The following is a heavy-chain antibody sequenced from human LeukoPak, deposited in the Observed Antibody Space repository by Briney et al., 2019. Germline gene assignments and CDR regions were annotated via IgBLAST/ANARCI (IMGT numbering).Heavy chain of an antibody. CDR3: ARVRVDIVAFDY. V-gene: IGHV4-59*01. D-gene: IGHD5-12*01. J-gene: IGHJ4*02. CDR2: IYYSGST. CDR1: GVSISSYY. Sequence: SETLSLTCTVSGVSISSYYWSCLRQPPGKAREWFGYIYYSGSTNYNPPLKSRVTISVDTSKNQFSLKLSSVTAADTAVYHCARVRVDIVAFDYWGQGTLVTVSS.